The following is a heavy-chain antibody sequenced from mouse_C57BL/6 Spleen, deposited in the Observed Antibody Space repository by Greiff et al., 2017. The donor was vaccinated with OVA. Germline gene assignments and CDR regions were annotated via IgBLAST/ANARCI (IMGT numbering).Heavy chain of an antibody. CDR2: INPNNGGT. D-gene: IGHD2-5*01. J-gene: IGHJ2*01. V-gene: IGHV1-26*01. CDR3: ARPYYSNDNNYFDY. CDR1: GYTFTDYY. Sequence: EVQLQQSGPELVKPGASVKISCKASGYTFTDYYMNWVKQSHGKSLEWIGDINPNNGGTSYNQKFKGKATLTVDKSSSTAYMELRSQTTEDSAVNYCARPYYSNDNNYFDYWGQGTTLTVSS.